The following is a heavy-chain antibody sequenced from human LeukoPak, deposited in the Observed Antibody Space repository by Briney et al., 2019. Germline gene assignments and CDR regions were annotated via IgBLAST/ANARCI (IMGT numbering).Heavy chain of an antibody. J-gene: IGHJ4*02. CDR1: GVSISSYY. CDR2: TYHSGST. Sequence: SETPSLTCTVSGVSISSYYWSWIRQPPGKGLEWIGFTYHSGSTEYNPSLKSRVTISVDTSKNQFSLKLSSVTAADTAVYYCARFGRFGENNYWGQRTLVTVSS. CDR3: ARFGRFGENNY. D-gene: IGHD3-10*01. V-gene: IGHV4-59*01.